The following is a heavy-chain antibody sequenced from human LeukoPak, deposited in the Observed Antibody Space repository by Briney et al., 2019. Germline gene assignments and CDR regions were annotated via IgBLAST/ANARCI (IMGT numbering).Heavy chain of an antibody. V-gene: IGHV1-2*02. CDR3: ARDLYCSGGSCYGWYFDL. J-gene: IGHJ2*01. D-gene: IGHD2-15*01. CDR2: INPNRGGT. Sequence: RASVKVSCKASGYTFTRYYMHWVRQAPGQGLEWMGWINPNRGGTNYAQKFQGRVTMTSDTSISTVYIEPSRLRSDDTAVYYCARDLYCSGGSCYGWYFDLWGRGTLVTVSS. CDR1: GYTFTRYY.